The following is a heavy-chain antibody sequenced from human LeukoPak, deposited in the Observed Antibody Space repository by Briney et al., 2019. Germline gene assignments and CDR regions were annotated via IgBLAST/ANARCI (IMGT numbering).Heavy chain of an antibody. CDR3: ATWALEYSSSWYSALY. V-gene: IGHV1-2*02. D-gene: IGHD6-13*01. J-gene: IGHJ4*02. Sequence: ASVKVSCKASGYTFTGHYMHWVRQAPGQGLEWMGWINPNSGGTNYAQKFQGRVTMTRDTSISTAYMELSRLKSDDTAVYYCATWALEYSSSWYSALYWGQGTLVTVSS. CDR1: GYTFTGHY. CDR2: INPNSGGT.